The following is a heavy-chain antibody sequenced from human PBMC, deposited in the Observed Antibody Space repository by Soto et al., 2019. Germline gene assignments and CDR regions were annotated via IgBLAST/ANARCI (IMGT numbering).Heavy chain of an antibody. D-gene: IGHD3-9*01. V-gene: IGHV4-39*01. Sequence: QLQLQESGPGLVKPSETLSLTCTVSGGSISSSSYYWGWIRQPPGKGLEWIGSIYYSGSTYYNPSFKGRVTISVDTSKNQFSLKLSSVTAADTAVYYCARHLGINYDILTGYSPYNWFDPWGQGTLVTVSS. CDR2: IYYSGST. CDR1: GGSISSSSYY. J-gene: IGHJ5*02. CDR3: ARHLGINYDILTGYSPYNWFDP.